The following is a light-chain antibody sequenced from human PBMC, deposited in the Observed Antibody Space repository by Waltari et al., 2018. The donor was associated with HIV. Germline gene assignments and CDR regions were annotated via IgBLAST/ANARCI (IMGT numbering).Light chain of an antibody. CDR3: QSYDRSLSASVV. J-gene: IGLJ2*01. Sequence: QSVLTQPPSVSGAPGQRVTISCTGGSSNIRAAYDVPWYQQIPGTAPKLLISGNKNRPSGVPDRFSASKSGTSASLAITGLQAEDEADYFCQSYDRSLSASVVFGGGTNLTVL. CDR1: SSNIRAAYD. V-gene: IGLV1-40*01. CDR2: GNK.